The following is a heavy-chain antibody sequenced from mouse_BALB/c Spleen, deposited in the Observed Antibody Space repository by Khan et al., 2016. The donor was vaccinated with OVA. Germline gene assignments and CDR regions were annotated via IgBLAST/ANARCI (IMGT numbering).Heavy chain of an antibody. Sequence: QVQLKQSGAELVKPGASVRLSCKASGYTFTSYYLYWVKQRPGQGLEWIGDINPNNGGTNFNEKFKSKATLTVDKSSSTAYMQLSSLTSEDSAVYYGTRSGYGAFAYWGQGTLVTVSA. CDR1: GYTFTSYY. V-gene: IGHV1S81*02. CDR2: INPNNGGT. CDR3: TRSGYGAFAY. J-gene: IGHJ3*01. D-gene: IGHD1-1*02.